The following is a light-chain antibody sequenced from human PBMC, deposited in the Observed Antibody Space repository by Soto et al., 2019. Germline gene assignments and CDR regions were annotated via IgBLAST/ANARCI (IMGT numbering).Light chain of an antibody. CDR2: DAS. CDR1: QSISTH. V-gene: IGKV1-5*01. CDR3: QQYSSNLYT. J-gene: IGKJ2*01. Sequence: EIQMTQSPSTLSASVGDRVTITCRASQSISTHLAWYQQKPGKAPEVLIYDASTLESGVPSRFSGSGSGTKFTLTISSLXXDXXXXXYCQQYSSNLYTFGQGTKLXIK.